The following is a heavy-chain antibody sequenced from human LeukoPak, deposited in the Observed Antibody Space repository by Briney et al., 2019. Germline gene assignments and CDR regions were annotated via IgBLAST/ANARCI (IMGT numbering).Heavy chain of an antibody. CDR2: IWYDGSNK. J-gene: IGHJ3*02. D-gene: IGHD2-8*01. V-gene: IGHV3-33*01. Sequence: PGRSLRVSCAASGFIFSNYGMHWVRQAPGKGLEWVAVIWYDGSNKYYADSVKGRFTISRDNSKNTVYLQMNSLRAEDTAVYYCARPNLYSTSLDAFDIWGQGTMVTVSS. CDR3: ARPNLYSTSLDAFDI. CDR1: GFIFSNYG.